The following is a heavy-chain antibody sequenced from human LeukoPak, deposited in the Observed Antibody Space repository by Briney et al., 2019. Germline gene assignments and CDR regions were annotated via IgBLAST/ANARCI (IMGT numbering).Heavy chain of an antibody. CDR3: ASSGSSTGGAFDI. J-gene: IGHJ3*02. D-gene: IGHD1-26*01. Sequence: SETLSLTCAVSGGSISSSNWWSWVRQPPGKGLEWIGEIYHSGSTNYNPSLKSRVTISVDKSKNQFPLKLSSVTAADTAVYYCASSGSSTGGAFDIWGQGTMVTVSS. V-gene: IGHV4-4*02. CDR2: IYHSGST. CDR1: GGSISSSNW.